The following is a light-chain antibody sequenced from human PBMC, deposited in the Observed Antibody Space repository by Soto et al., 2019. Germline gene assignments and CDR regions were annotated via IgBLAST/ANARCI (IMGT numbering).Light chain of an antibody. CDR2: KAS. Sequence: DIQMPQSPSTLSGSVGDRVTITCRASQTISSWLAWYQQKPGKAPKLLIYKASTLKSGGPSRFSGSGSGTEFPLTISSLQPYDFATYYCQHYNSYSEAFGQGTKVEL. V-gene: IGKV1-5*03. J-gene: IGKJ1*01. CDR3: QHYNSYSEA. CDR1: QTISSW.